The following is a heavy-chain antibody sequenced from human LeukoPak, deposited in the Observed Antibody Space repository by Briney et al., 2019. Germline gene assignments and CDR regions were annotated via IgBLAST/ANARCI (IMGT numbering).Heavy chain of an antibody. V-gene: IGHV1-2*02. Sequence: ASVKVSCTASGYTFTGYYMHWVRQAPGQGLEWMGWINPNSGGTNYAQKFQGRVTMTRDTSISTAYMELSRLRSDDTAVYYCARNPYYYYYYMDVWGKGTTVTVSS. CDR3: ARNPYYYYYYMDV. CDR1: GYTFTGYY. CDR2: INPNSGGT. J-gene: IGHJ6*03.